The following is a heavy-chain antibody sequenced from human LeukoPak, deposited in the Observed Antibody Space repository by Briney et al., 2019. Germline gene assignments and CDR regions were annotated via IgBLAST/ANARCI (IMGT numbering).Heavy chain of an antibody. CDR1: GFTFSSYA. J-gene: IGHJ4*02. CDR2: ISSSGGTI. CDR3: ARGGTTVTTF. D-gene: IGHD4-17*01. Sequence: GGSLRLSCAASGFTFSSYAMSWVRQAPGKGLEWVSYISSSGGTIYYADSVKGRFTISRDNAKNSLYLQMNSLRAEDTAVYYCARGGTTVTTFWGQGTLVTVSS. V-gene: IGHV3-48*04.